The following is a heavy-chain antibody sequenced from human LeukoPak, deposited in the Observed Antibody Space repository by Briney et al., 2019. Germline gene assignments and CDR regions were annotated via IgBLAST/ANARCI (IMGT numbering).Heavy chain of an antibody. CDR3: ARDPGRNLRGYSYGGPFDY. CDR2: ISYDGSNK. CDR1: GFTFSSYA. D-gene: IGHD5-18*01. J-gene: IGHJ4*02. Sequence: GGSLRLSCAASGFTFSSYAMHWVRQAPGKGLEWVAVISYDGSNKYYADSVKGRFTISRDNSKNTLYLQMNSLRAEDTAVYYCARDPGRNLRGYSYGGPFDYWGQGTLVTVPS. V-gene: IGHV3-30*04.